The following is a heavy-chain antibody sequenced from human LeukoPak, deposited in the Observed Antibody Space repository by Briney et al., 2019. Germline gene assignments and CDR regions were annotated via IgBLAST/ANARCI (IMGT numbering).Heavy chain of an antibody. J-gene: IGHJ4*02. CDR3: ARGVCSSTSCSDDDY. Sequence: ASVKVSCKASGYTFTGYYMHWVRQAPGQGLEWMGWINPNSGGPNYAQKFQGRVTMTRDTSISTAYMELSRLRSDDTAVYYCARGVCSSTSCSDDDYWGQGTLVTVSS. V-gene: IGHV1-2*02. CDR1: GYTFTGYY. D-gene: IGHD2-2*01. CDR2: INPNSGGP.